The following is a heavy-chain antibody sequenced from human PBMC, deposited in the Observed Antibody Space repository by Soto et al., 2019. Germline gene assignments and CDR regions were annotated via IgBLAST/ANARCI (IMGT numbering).Heavy chain of an antibody. CDR3: AKGLGYCTNGVCRVDAFDI. V-gene: IGHV3-23*01. J-gene: IGHJ3*02. CDR2: ISGSGGST. D-gene: IGHD2-8*01. CDR1: GFTFSSYA. Sequence: GGSLRLSCAASGFTFSSYAMSWVRQAPGKGLEWVSAISGSGGSTYYADSVKGRFTISRDNSKNTLYLQMNSLRAEDTAVYYCAKGLGYCTNGVCRVDAFDIWGQGTMVTVSS.